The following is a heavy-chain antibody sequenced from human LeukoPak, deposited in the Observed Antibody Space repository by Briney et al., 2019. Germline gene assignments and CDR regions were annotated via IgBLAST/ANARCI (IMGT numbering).Heavy chain of an antibody. CDR3: ASMGANGFDM. CDR2: INTYTGNP. CDR1: GYTFTSYT. J-gene: IGHJ3*02. D-gene: IGHD3-16*01. Sequence: ASVKVSCKASGYTFTSYTINWVRQAPGQGLEFMGWINTYTGNPTYAHAFSGRFVFSVDTSVSTAYLQISRLKTEDTVVYYCASMGANGFDMWGQGTTVTVSS. V-gene: IGHV7-4-1*02.